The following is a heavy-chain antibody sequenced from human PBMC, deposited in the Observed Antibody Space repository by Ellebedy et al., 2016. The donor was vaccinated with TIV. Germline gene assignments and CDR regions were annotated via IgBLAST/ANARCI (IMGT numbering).Heavy chain of an antibody. CDR3: ARSGEHES. CDR2: ISSTGYYI. D-gene: IGHD1-26*01. CDR1: GFTFTSYS. V-gene: IGHV3-21*01. J-gene: IGHJ5*02. Sequence: PGGSLRLSCAASGFTFTSYSMNWVRQAPGKGLEWVSSISSTGYYIYYADSVKGRFTISRDDARNSLFLQMNSLRAEDTAVYYCARSGEHESWGQGTLVTVSS.